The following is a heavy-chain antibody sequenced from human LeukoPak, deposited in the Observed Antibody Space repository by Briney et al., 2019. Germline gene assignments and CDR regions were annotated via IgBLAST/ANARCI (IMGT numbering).Heavy chain of an antibody. Sequence: SETLSLTCTVSGYSISSGYYWGWIRQPPGKGLEWIGRIYHSGSTYYNPSLKSRVTISVDTSKNQFSLKLSSVTAADTAVYYCAKSGGYGLIDYWGQGTRVTVSS. CDR2: IYHSGST. CDR3: AKSGGYGLIDY. D-gene: IGHD1-26*01. J-gene: IGHJ4*02. CDR1: GYSISSGYY. V-gene: IGHV4-38-2*02.